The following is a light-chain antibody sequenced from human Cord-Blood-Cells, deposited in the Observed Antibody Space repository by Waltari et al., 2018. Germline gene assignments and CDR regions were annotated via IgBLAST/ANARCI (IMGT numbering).Light chain of an antibody. CDR2: GAS. J-gene: IGKJ1*01. Sequence: EIVMTQSPATLSVSPGERATLSCRASQSVSSNLAWYQQTPGQAPRLLIYGASTRATGIPARFSGSGSGTEFTLTISSLQSEDFAVYDCQQYNNWPLWTFGQGTKVEIK. CDR1: QSVSSN. CDR3: QQYNNWPLWT. V-gene: IGKV3-15*01.